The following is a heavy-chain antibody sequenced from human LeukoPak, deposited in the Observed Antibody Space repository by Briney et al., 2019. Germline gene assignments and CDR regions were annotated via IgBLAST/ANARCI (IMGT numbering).Heavy chain of an antibody. J-gene: IGHJ3*02. CDR3: ARTQLYDFWSGYYGDAFDI. CDR1: GGTFSSYA. CDR2: IIPIFGTA. Sequence: SVKVSCKASGGTFSSYAISWVRQAPGQGLEWMGGIIPIFGTANYAQKFQGRVTITADESTSTAYMERSSLRSEDTAVYYCARTQLYDFWSGYYGDAFDIWGQGTMVTVSS. V-gene: IGHV1-69*13. D-gene: IGHD3-3*01.